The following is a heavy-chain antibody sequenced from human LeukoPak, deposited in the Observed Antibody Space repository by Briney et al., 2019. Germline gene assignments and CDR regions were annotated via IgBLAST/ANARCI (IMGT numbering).Heavy chain of an antibody. V-gene: IGHV3-23*01. Sequence: GGSLRLSCAASGFTFSSYAMSWVRQAPGKGLEWVSAISGSGDSTFYADSVKGRFTISRDNSKNTLYLQMNSLRAEDTAVYYCASSSSPTNWFDPWGQGTLVTVSS. D-gene: IGHD6-13*01. CDR1: GFTFSSYA. CDR3: ASSSSPTNWFDP. J-gene: IGHJ5*02. CDR2: ISGSGDST.